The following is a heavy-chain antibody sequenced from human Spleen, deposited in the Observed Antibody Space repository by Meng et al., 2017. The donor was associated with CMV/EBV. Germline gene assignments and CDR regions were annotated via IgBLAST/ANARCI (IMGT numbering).Heavy chain of an antibody. CDR2: ISSSSSYI. Sequence: GGSLRLSCAASRFTFSSYSMNWVRQAQGKGLEWVSSISSSSSYIHYAASVKGRFTISRDNAKNSLSLQMNSLRAEDTAVYFCARETWYVGRHAFDIWGQGPMVTVSS. D-gene: IGHD3-16*01. J-gene: IGHJ3*02. CDR1: RFTFSSYS. V-gene: IGHV3-21*01. CDR3: ARETWYVGRHAFDI.